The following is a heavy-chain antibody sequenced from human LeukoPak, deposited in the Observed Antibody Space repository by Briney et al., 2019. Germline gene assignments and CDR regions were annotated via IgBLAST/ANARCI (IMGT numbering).Heavy chain of an antibody. CDR1: GFTFSSYS. V-gene: IGHV3-21*03. CDR2: ISSSSSYI. Sequence: PGGSLRLSCAASGFTFSSYSMNWVRQAPGKGLEWVSSISSSSSYIYYADSVKGRFTISRDNAKNSLYLQMNSLKTEDTAVYYCTRGEWELGRRYFDYWGQGTLVTVSS. CDR3: TRGEWELGRRYFDY. D-gene: IGHD1-26*01. J-gene: IGHJ4*02.